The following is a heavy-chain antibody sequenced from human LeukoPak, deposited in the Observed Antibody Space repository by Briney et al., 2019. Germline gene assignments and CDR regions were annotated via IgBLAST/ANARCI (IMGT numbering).Heavy chain of an antibody. CDR1: GFTFSSYG. CDR2: ISGSGIRR. Sequence: GGSLRLSCAASGFTFSSYGMSWVRQAPGKGLEWVSDISGSGIRRNYVDSVKGRFTISRDNSKNTLYLQMNSLRADDTAVYYCAKLLYYYDSSQPYWGQGTLVTVSS. D-gene: IGHD3-22*01. CDR3: AKLLYYYDSSQPY. J-gene: IGHJ4*02. V-gene: IGHV3-23*01.